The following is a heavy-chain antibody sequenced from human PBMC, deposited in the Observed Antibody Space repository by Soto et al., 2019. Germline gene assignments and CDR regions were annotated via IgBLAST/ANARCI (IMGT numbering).Heavy chain of an antibody. Sequence: GASVKVSCKASGYTFTSYGISWVRQAPGQGLEWMGWIRAYNGKTNYAQKLQGRVIMTTDTSTSTAYMELRSLRSDDTAVYYCVMVDNYVPPTPQDVWGQGTTVTVSS. D-gene: IGHD3-16*01. CDR3: VMVDNYVPPTPQDV. CDR2: IRAYNGKT. J-gene: IGHJ6*02. V-gene: IGHV1-18*01. CDR1: GYTFTSYG.